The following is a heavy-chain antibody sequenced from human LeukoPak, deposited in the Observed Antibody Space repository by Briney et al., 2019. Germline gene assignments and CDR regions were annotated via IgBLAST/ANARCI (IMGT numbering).Heavy chain of an antibody. CDR3: ANSMVRGVIAPLDY. Sequence: PGGSLRLSCAASGFTFSSYAMSWVRQAPGKGLEWVSAISGSGGSTYYADSVKGRFTISRDNSKNTLYLQMNSLRAEDTAVYYCANSMVRGVIAPLDYWGQGTLVTVSS. V-gene: IGHV3-23*01. J-gene: IGHJ4*02. CDR2: ISGSGGST. D-gene: IGHD3-10*01. CDR1: GFTFSSYA.